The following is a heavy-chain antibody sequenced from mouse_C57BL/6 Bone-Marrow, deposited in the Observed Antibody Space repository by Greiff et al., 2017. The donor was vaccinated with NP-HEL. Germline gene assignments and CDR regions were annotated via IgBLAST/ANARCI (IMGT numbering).Heavy chain of an antibody. Sequence: EVQGVESGGGLVQPGGSMKLSCAASGFTFSDAWMDWVRQSPGKGLEWVAELRNKANNPATYYAESVKGRFTISRDDSKSSVYLHMSSLRAEDTGIYCCTGGWTVFAYWGQGTLVTVSA. J-gene: IGHJ3*01. CDR2: LRNKANNPAT. CDR3: TGGWTVFAY. D-gene: IGHD3-3*01. V-gene: IGHV6-6*01. CDR1: GFTFSDAW.